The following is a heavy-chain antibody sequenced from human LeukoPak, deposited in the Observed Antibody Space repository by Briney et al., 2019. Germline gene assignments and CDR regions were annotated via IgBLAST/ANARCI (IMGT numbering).Heavy chain of an antibody. CDR3: ARMAFQFGQYFYYMNV. CDR1: GYTFTGYY. Sequence: ASVKVSCKASGYTFTGYYMHWVRQAPGQGLEWMGWINPNSGGTNYAQKFQGRVTVTRDTSISTAYMELSGLTSDDTAVYYCARMAFQFGQYFYYMNVWGTGTTVTVSS. D-gene: IGHD3-3*02. V-gene: IGHV1-2*02. CDR2: INPNSGGT. J-gene: IGHJ6*03.